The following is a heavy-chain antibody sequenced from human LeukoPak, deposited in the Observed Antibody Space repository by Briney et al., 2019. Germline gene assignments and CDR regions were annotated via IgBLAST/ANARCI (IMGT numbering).Heavy chain of an antibody. V-gene: IGHV4-39*01. CDR3: ASVYSGTYYDAFDI. CDR1: GGSISSSSYF. D-gene: IGHD1-26*01. J-gene: IGHJ3*02. Sequence: PSETLSLTCTVSGGSISSSSYFWGWIRQAPGKGLEWIGSIYYSGSTYYNPSLKSRVTISVDTSKNQFSLKLSSVTAADTAVYYCASVYSGTYYDAFDIWGQGTMVTVSS. CDR2: IYYSGST.